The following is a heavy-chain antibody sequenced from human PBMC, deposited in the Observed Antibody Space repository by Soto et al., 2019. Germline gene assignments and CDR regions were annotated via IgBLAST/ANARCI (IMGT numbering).Heavy chain of an antibody. CDR3: AKRQFQWPRLSPQDY. Sequence: GGSLRLSCASSGVTFSSYAMSWVRQAPGKGLEWVSAISGSGGSTYYADSVKGRFTISRDNSKNTLYLQMNSLRAEDTAVYYCAKRQFQWPRLSPQDYWGQGTLVTVSS. CDR1: GVTFSSYA. CDR2: ISGSGGST. D-gene: IGHD5-12*01. V-gene: IGHV3-23*01. J-gene: IGHJ4*02.